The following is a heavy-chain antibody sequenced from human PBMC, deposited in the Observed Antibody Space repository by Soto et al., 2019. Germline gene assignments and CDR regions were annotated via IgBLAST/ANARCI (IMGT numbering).Heavy chain of an antibody. D-gene: IGHD2-2*01. Sequence: PGGSLRLSCAASRFTFSTYEMNWVRQAPGKGLEWVSYISSSGYTVYYADSVKGRFTISRDNTRNSLYLQMNSLRDEDTALYYCVRYCSTTLCNGVATRTFDYWGQGPLGTAPQ. CDR2: ISSSGYTV. CDR1: RFTFSTYE. V-gene: IGHV3-48*03. CDR3: VRYCSTTLCNGVATRTFDY. J-gene: IGHJ4*02.